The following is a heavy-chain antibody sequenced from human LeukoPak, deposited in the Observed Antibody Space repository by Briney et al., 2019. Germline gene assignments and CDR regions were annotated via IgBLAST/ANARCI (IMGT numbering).Heavy chain of an antibody. V-gene: IGHV3-21*01. CDR1: GFTFSSYS. CDR3: AREESGHYYNPFDY. Sequence: PGGSLRLSCAASGFTFSSYSMNWVRQAPGKGLEWVSSISSSSSYIYYADSVKGRFTISRDNAKNSLYLQMNSLRAEDTAVYYCAREESGHYYNPFDYWGQGTLVTVSS. D-gene: IGHD3-22*01. J-gene: IGHJ4*02. CDR2: ISSSSSYI.